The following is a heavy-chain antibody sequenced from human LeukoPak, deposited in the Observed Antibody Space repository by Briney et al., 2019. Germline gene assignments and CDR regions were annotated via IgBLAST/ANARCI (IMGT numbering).Heavy chain of an antibody. D-gene: IGHD2-8*02. CDR3: ARTVDTPEVAYWWSYAFDI. J-gene: IGHJ3*02. CDR1: GGSFSGYY. V-gene: IGHV4-59*08. CDR2: IYYSGST. Sequence: SETLSLTCAVYGGSFSGYYWSWIRQPPGKGLEWIGYIYYSGSTNYNPSLKSRVTISVDTSKNQFSLKLSSVTAADTAVYYCARTVDTPEVAYWWSYAFDIWGQGTMVTVSS.